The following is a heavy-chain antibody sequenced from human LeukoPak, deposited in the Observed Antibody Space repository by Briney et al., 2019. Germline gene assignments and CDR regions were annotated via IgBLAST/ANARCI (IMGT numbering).Heavy chain of an antibody. CDR2: NSAYNGNT. CDR3: ARDRYYDSSYYFDY. V-gene: IGHV1-18*01. CDR1: GYTFTSYG. D-gene: IGHD3-22*01. Sequence: GASVKVSCKASGYTFTSYGISWVRQAPGQGLEWMGWNSAYNGNTNYAQKLQGRVTMTTDTSTSTAYMELRSLRSDDTAVYYCARDRYYDSSYYFDYWGQGTLVTVSS. J-gene: IGHJ4*02.